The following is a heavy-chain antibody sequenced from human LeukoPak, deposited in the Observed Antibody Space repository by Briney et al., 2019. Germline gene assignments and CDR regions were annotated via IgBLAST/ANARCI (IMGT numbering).Heavy chain of an antibody. Sequence: GSVKVSCKASGYTFTSYGISWVRQAPGQGLEWMGWISAYNGNTNYAQKLQGRVTMTTDTSTSTAYMELRSLRSDDTAVYYCARGGIYSSSWYNWFDPWGQGTLVTVSS. V-gene: IGHV1-18*01. CDR1: GYTFTSYG. CDR3: ARGGIYSSSWYNWFDP. CDR2: ISAYNGNT. D-gene: IGHD6-13*01. J-gene: IGHJ5*02.